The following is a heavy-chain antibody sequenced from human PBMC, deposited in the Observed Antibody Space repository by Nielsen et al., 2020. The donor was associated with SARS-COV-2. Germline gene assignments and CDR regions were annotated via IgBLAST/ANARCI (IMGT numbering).Heavy chain of an antibody. D-gene: IGHD5-24*01. J-gene: IGHJ4*02. Sequence: SETLSLTCTVSGASITLSGYYWGWIRQPPGKGLEWIASIDSTGILSSNPSLPSLKSRFVLSRDTSKNQFSLTLSSVTAADTAIYYCARGGYNIYDFDYWGRGTLVTVSS. CDR3: ARGGYNIYDFDY. CDR1: GASITLSGYY. CDR2: IDSTGILSS. V-gene: IGHV4-39*07.